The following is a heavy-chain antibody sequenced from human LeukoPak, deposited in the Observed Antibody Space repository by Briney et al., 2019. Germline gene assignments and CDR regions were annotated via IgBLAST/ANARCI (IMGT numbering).Heavy chain of an antibody. CDR1: GYTFTGYY. Sequence: ASVKVSCKASGYTFTGYYMHWVRQAPGQGLEWMGWINPNSGGTNYAQKFQGRVTMTRDTSISTAYMELSRLRSDDTAVYYCARVLITIFSGGFDYWGQGTLVTVSS. V-gene: IGHV1-2*02. CDR2: INPNSGGT. D-gene: IGHD3-9*01. CDR3: ARVLITIFSGGFDY. J-gene: IGHJ4*02.